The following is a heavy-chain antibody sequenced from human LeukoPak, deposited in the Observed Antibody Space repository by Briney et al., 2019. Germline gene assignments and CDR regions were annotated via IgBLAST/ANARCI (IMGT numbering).Heavy chain of an antibody. CDR3: ARSDIVVVPTPITSYYHYGMDV. CDR1: GFTFNHYA. J-gene: IGHJ6*02. Sequence: GKSLRLSCAASGFTFNHYAMHWVRQAPGKGLEWVALISSDGNNKLYADSVKGRFTISRDYSKNTLYLQVNSLRPEDTAVYFCARSDIVVVPTPITSYYHYGMDVWGQGTTVTVSS. V-gene: IGHV3-30-3*01. CDR2: ISSDGNNK. D-gene: IGHD2-2*02.